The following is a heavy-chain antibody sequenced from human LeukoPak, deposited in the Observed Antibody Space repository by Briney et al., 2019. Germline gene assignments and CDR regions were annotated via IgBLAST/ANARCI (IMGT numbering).Heavy chain of an antibody. J-gene: IGHJ6*03. CDR3: ARAGSFGVVIPHYYYMDV. CDR2: IKQDGSEK. Sequence: GGSLRLSCAASGFTFSSYWMSWVRQAPGKGLEWVANIKQDGSEKYYVDSVKGRFTISRDNAKNSLYLQMNSLRAEDTAVYYCARAGSFGVVIPHYYYMDVWGKGTTVTVSS. V-gene: IGHV3-7*01. CDR1: GFTFSSYW. D-gene: IGHD3-3*01.